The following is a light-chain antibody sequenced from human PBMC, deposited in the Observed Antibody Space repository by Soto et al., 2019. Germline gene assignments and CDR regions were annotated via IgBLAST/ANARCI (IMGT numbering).Light chain of an antibody. Sequence: EIVLRQSPATLSLSPGERATLSCRASQNVRSYLAWYQQKPGQAPRLLIHDASSRATGIPDRFSGSGSGTDFTLTISSLEPEVSAVYYCQQRTNWPTSTFGQGTRLEIK. V-gene: IGKV3-11*01. CDR3: QQRTNWPTST. J-gene: IGKJ5*01. CDR1: QNVRSY. CDR2: DAS.